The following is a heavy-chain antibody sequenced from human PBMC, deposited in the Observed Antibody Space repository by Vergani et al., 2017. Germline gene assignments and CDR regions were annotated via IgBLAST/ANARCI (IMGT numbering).Heavy chain of an antibody. CDR3: ARLGLMGILTGRLALHGFDV. Sequence: QVQLRQWGAGLVKTSETLSLTCNVSGQSINSGHFWGWVRQPPGKGLEWIGTSFDGGSPFYYNPSLQSRAVISVDTSKNQFSLQLTSVTAADTAFYFCARLGLMGILTGRLALHGFDVWGRGIVVTVSS. D-gene: IGHD3-9*01. V-gene: IGHV4-38-2*02. CDR2: SFDGGSPF. J-gene: IGHJ5*01. CDR1: GQSINSGHF.